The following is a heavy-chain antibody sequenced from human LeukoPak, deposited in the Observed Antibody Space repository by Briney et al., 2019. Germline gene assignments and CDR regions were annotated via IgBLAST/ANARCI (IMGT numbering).Heavy chain of an antibody. D-gene: IGHD6-19*01. V-gene: IGHV3-23*01. CDR2: ISGSGGST. Sequence: PGGSLRLSCAASGFTFGTHWLHWVRQAPGKGLEWVSAISGSGGSTYYADSVKGRFTISRDNSKNTLYLQMNSLRAEDTAVYYCAKHEQWLVHWGQGTLVTVSS. CDR3: AKHEQWLVH. CDR1: GFTFGTHW. J-gene: IGHJ1*01.